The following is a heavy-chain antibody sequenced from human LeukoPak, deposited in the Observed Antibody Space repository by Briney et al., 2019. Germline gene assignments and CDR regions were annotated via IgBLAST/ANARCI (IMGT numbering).Heavy chain of an antibody. D-gene: IGHD3-22*01. CDR1: GGSISSYY. CDR3: ARENPTDYDSSVDH. V-gene: IGHV4-4*07. CDR2: IYTSGST. Sequence: SETLSLTCTVSGGSISSYYWSWIRQPAGKGLEWIGRIYTSGSTNYNPSLKSRVTISVDTSKNQFSLKLSSVTAADTAVYYCARENPTDYDSSVDHWGQGTLVTVPS. J-gene: IGHJ4*02.